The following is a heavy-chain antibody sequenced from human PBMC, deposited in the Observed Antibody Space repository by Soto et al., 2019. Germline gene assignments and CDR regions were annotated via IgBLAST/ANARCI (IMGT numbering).Heavy chain of an antibody. J-gene: IGHJ3*01. CDR3: ARGHEFGCNSDALDV. CDR2: ILPFFGTA. Sequence: QVQLVQSGAEVKKPGSSVKVSCKASGGSFRREDINWVRQAPGQGPEWMGGILPFFGTADYAQKFQGRVTLTADVSTTTVYMELSSLRFEDTAVYYCARGHEFGCNSDALDVWGQGTMVIVSS. V-gene: IGHV1-69*12. D-gene: IGHD1-1*01. CDR1: GGSFRRED.